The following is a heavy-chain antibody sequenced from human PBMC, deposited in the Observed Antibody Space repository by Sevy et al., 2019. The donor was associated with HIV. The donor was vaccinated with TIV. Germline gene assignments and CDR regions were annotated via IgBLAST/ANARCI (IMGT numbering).Heavy chain of an antibody. V-gene: IGHV3-21*06. CDR1: GFTFSDYY. Sequence: GGSLRLSCAASGFTFSDYYMNWVRQAPGKGLEWVSSISGRSSYIHYADSVRGRFTISRDNAKNSLYLQMNSLRADDTAVYFCARDGGWSSSSCPLFFDPWGQGALVTVSS. D-gene: IGHD3-3*01. CDR2: ISGRSSYI. J-gene: IGHJ4*01. CDR3: ARDGGWSSSSCPLFFDP.